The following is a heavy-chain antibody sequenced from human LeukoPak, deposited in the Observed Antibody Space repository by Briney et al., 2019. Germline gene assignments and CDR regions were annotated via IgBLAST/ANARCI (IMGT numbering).Heavy chain of an antibody. Sequence: ASVKVSCKASGYTFTSYGISWVRQAPGQGLEWMGWISAYNGNTNYAQKLQGGVTMTTDTSTSTAYMELRSLRSDDTAVYYCASFPYYDSSGYQTPAFDIWGQGTMVTVSS. J-gene: IGHJ3*02. D-gene: IGHD3-22*01. CDR1: GYTFTSYG. CDR2: ISAYNGNT. CDR3: ASFPYYDSSGYQTPAFDI. V-gene: IGHV1-18*01.